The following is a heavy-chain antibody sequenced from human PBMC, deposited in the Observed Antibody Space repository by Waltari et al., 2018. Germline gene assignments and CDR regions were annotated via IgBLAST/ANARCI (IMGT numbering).Heavy chain of an antibody. J-gene: IGHJ6*02. Sequence: QLQMQASGPGLVRPSETLSLTSAVPGGSITPITYFWGWFRQPPGKGLEWIASFSYNGNTYYNPSLKSRVTISGDTSKNQFSLKLSSVTAADTGVYYCVRLEDCTGPGGNCYSGDPFAMDVWGQGATVTVSS. V-gene: IGHV4-39*07. D-gene: IGHD2-15*01. CDR2: FSYNGNT. CDR1: GGSITPITYF. CDR3: VRLEDCTGPGGNCYSGDPFAMDV.